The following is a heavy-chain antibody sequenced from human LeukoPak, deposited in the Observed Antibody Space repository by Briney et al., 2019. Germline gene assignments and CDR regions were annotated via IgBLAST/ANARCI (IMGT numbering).Heavy chain of an antibody. J-gene: IGHJ4*02. CDR3: ARYYYDSSGYPYYFDY. CDR1: GLTVSSNY. CDR2: IYSGRST. Sequence: GGSLRLSCAPSGLTVSSNYMSWVRQAPGKGLEWVSVIYSGRSTYYADSVKGRFTIFRDNSKNTVYLQMNSLRAEDTALYYCARYYYDSSGYPYYFDYWGQGTLVTVSS. D-gene: IGHD3-22*01. V-gene: IGHV3-53*01.